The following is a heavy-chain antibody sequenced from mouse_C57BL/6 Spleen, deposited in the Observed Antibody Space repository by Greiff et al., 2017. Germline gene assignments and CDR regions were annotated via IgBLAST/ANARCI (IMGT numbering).Heavy chain of an antibody. J-gene: IGHJ3*01. CDR2: INPDSSTI. Sequence: EVKLLESGGGLVQPGGSLKLSCAASGIDFSRYWMSWVRRAPGKGLEWIGEINPDSSTINYAPSLKDKFIISRDNAKNTLYLQMSKVRSEDTALYYCASYYGSSPAWFAYWGQGTLVTVSA. CDR3: ASYYGSSPAWFAY. CDR1: GIDFSRYW. V-gene: IGHV4-1*01. D-gene: IGHD1-1*01.